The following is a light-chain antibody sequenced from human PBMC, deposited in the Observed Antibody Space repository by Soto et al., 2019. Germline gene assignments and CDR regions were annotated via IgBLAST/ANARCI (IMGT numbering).Light chain of an antibody. J-gene: IGKJ5*01. CDR3: QKYNSAPPT. Sequence: DIQMTQSPSSLSASVGDRVTITCRASQGISNYLAWYQQKPGKVHKLLIYAASTLQSGVPSRFSGSGSGTDVTLTISSLQPEDVATYDCQKYNSAPPTFGQGTRLEIK. V-gene: IGKV1-27*01. CDR2: AAS. CDR1: QGISNY.